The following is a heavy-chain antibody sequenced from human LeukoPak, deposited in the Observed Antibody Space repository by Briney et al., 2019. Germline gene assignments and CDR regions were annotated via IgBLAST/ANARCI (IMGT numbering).Heavy chain of an antibody. V-gene: IGHV4-39*01. J-gene: IGHJ4*02. CDR1: GFTFSSYSMN. Sequence: GSLRLSCAASGFTFSSYSMNWVRQAPGKGLEWIGSINNGGNTYYNPSLKSRVTLSVDTSKNQFSLKLSSVTAADTAVYYCARRRTGSYSDYWGQGTLVTVSS. CDR3: ARRRTGSYSDY. D-gene: IGHD3/OR15-3a*01. CDR2: INNGGNT.